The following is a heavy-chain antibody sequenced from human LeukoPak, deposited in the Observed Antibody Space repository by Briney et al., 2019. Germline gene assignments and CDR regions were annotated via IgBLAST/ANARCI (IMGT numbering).Heavy chain of an antibody. CDR2: INHSGST. V-gene: IGHV4-34*01. Sequence: SETLSLTCAVYGGSFSGYYWSWIRQPPGKGLEWIGEINHSGSTNYNPSLKSRVTISVDTSKNQFSLKLSSVTAADTAVYYCARGLGYYDSSGYLGYWGQGTLVTVSS. CDR1: GGSFSGYY. CDR3: ARGLGYYDSSGYLGY. D-gene: IGHD3-22*01. J-gene: IGHJ4*02.